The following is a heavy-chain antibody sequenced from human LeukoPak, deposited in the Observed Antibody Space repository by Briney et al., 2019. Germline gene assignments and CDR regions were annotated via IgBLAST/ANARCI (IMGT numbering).Heavy chain of an antibody. Sequence: SETLSLTCAVYGGSFSGYCWSWIRQPPGKGLEWIGEINHSGSTNYNPSLKSRVTISVDTSKNQFSLKLSSVTAADTAVYYCARVKRITMIVVVTKEYYFDYWGQRTLVTVSS. V-gene: IGHV4-34*01. J-gene: IGHJ4*02. CDR1: GGSFSGYC. D-gene: IGHD3-22*01. CDR2: INHSGST. CDR3: ARVKRITMIVVVTKEYYFDY.